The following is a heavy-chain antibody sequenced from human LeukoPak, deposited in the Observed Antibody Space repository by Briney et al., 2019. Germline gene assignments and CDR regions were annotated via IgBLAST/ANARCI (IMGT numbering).Heavy chain of an antibody. V-gene: IGHV3-30-3*01. Sequence: GGSLRLSCAASGFTFSNYAMHWVRQAPGKGLEWVAVISHDGSNKYYADSVKGRFTISRDNSKNTLYMQMNSLRAEDTAVYYCARQWLAHFDYWGQGTLVTVSS. CDR3: ARQWLAHFDY. CDR2: ISHDGSNK. CDR1: GFTFSNYA. J-gene: IGHJ4*02. D-gene: IGHD6-19*01.